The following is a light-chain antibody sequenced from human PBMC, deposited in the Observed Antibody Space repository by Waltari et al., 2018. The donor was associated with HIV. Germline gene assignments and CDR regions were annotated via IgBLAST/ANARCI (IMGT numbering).Light chain of an antibody. V-gene: IGKV3-15*01. CDR1: QSVSSN. Sequence: EIVMTQSPATLSVSPGERASLSCRASQSVSSNLAWYQQIPGQAPRVLIYGASTRATGIPARFSGSGSGTEFTLTISSLQSEDFAVYYCQQYNNWPLTFGGGTKVEIK. J-gene: IGKJ4*01. CDR3: QQYNNWPLT. CDR2: GAS.